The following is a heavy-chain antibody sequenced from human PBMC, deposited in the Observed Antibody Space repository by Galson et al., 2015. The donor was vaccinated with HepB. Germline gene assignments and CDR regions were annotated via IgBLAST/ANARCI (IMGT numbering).Heavy chain of an antibody. CDR2: INTNTGNP. V-gene: IGHV7-4-1*02. D-gene: IGHD6-19*01. J-gene: IGHJ4*02. CDR3: AGDPHASYSSGWASDY. CDR1: GYTFTSYA. Sequence: SVKVSCKASGYTFTSYAMNWVRQAPGQGLEWMGWINTNTGNPTYAQGFTGRFVFSLDTSVSTAYLQISSLKAEDTAVYYCAGDPHASYSSGWASDYWGQGTLVTVSS.